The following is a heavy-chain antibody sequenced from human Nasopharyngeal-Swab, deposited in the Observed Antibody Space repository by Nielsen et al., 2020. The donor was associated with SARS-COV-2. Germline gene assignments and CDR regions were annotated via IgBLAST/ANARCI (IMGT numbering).Heavy chain of an antibody. J-gene: IGHJ4*02. V-gene: IGHV3-23*01. CDR3: AKGGVSVYGDSYYFDF. CDR2: ISGSGSYA. CDR1: GFTFSTFG. Sequence: GESLKISCTASGFTFSTFGMSWVRQAPGKGLEWVSRISGSGSYADYADSVKGRFTISRDNSKNTLYLQMNSLRAEDTAVYYCAKGGVSVYGDSYYFDFWGQGSLATVSS. D-gene: IGHD4-17*01.